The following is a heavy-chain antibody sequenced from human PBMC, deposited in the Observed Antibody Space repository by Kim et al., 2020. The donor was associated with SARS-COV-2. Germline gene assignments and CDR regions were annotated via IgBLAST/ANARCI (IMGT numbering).Heavy chain of an antibody. J-gene: IGHJ4*02. V-gene: IGHV3-7*01. CDR1: GFTFSHDW. D-gene: IGHD3-10*02. CDR3: ARSVFGDNY. CDR2: INHDGSES. Sequence: GGSLRLSCAASGFTFSHDWMTWVRQAPGKGLEWVANINHDGSESYYVDSVKGRFTITRDNAKYSLYLQMNSLRVEDTAGYYCARSVFGDNYWGQGTLVSVSS.